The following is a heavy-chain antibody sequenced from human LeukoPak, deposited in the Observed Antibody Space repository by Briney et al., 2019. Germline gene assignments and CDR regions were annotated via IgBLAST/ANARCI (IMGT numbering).Heavy chain of an antibody. CDR2: IHVCGST. CDR3: ARDLGSSGYFDV. V-gene: IGHV4-4*07. J-gene: IGHJ6*04. Sequence: SETLSLTCIVSLCSISSYFWSWIRQPAGRGLEWIGYIHVCGSTNYNPSLMSRVTMSEDMYKNQISLKLSSVTAADMAVYYCARDLGSSGYFDVWGKGTTVTVSS. CDR1: LCSISSYF. D-gene: IGHD3-22*01.